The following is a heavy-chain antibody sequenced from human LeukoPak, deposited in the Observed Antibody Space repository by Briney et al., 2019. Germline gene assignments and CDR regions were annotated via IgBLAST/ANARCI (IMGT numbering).Heavy chain of an antibody. D-gene: IGHD1-26*01. CDR3: ARVRRGSPDY. J-gene: IGHJ4*02. CDR2: IYYSGST. V-gene: IGHV4-59*12. CDR1: GGSISSYY. Sequence: SETLSLTCTVSGGSISSYYWSWIRQPPGKGLEWIGYIYYSGSTNYNPSLKSRVTISVDTSKNQFSLKLSSVTAADTAAYYCARVRRGSPDYWGQGTLVTVSS.